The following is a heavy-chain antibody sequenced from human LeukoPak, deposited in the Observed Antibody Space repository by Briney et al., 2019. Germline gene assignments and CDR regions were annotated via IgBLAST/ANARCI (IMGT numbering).Heavy chain of an antibody. CDR1: GFHFIANS. CDR3: ARGYCSGTSCYMFDS. V-gene: IGHV3-21*01. D-gene: IGHD2-2*02. J-gene: IGHJ4*02. CDR2: ISSGNTYI. Sequence: PGGSLRLSCVGSGFHFIANSMHWVRHAPGKGLVWVSYISSGNTYIHFRDSVEGRFTITRDNAKNSLFLQMNNLRADDTAVYFCARGYCSGTSCYMFDSWGQGTRVTVSS.